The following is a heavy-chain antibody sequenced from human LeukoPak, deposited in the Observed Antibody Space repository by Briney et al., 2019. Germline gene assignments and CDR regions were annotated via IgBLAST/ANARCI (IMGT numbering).Heavy chain of an antibody. CDR1: GFTFSSYV. D-gene: IGHD6-13*01. CDR2: ISNSGGST. Sequence: PGGSLRLSCAASGFTFSSYVMSWVRQAPGKGLEWVSSISNSGGSTYYADSVKGRFTISRDNSKNTLYLQMNSLRAEDTAVYYCTTDLLAAVGLVSFFDFWGQGALVTVSS. CDR3: TTDLLAAVGLVSFFDF. J-gene: IGHJ4*02. V-gene: IGHV3-23*01.